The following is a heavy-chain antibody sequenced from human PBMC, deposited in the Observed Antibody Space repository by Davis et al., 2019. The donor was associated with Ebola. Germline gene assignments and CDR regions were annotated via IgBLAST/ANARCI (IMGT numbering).Heavy chain of an antibody. V-gene: IGHV3-21*04. D-gene: IGHD3-10*02. CDR2: ISSSSSYI. J-gene: IGHJ4*02. CDR3: AIFNPCTGVFDY. Sequence: GESLKISCAASGFTFSSYSMNWVRQAPGKGLEWVSSISSSSSYIYYADSVKGRFTISRDNSKNTLYLQMSSLRAEDTAVYYCAIFNPCTGVFDYWGQGTLVTVSS. CDR1: GFTFSSYS.